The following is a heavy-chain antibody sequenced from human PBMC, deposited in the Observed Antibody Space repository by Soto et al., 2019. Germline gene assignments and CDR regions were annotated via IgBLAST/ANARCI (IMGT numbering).Heavy chain of an antibody. Sequence: SQTLSLTCAISGDSVSGNSAAWNWIRQSPSRGPEWLGRTYYRSKWYNDYAVSVKSRITINPDTSKNQFSLQLNSVTPEDTAVYYCARDRRATIVRNWFDPWGKGTLVTVSS. CDR2: TYYRSKWYN. CDR1: GDSVSGNSAA. V-gene: IGHV6-1*01. D-gene: IGHD5-12*01. J-gene: IGHJ5*02. CDR3: ARDRRATIVRNWFDP.